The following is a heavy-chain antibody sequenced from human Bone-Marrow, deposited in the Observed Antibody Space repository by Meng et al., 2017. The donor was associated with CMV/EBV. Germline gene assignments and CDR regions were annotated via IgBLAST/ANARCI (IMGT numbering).Heavy chain of an antibody. V-gene: IGHV1-18*01. J-gene: IGHJ5*02. CDR1: GYTFTSYG. D-gene: IGHD2-2*01. CDR2: ISAYNGNT. Sequence: ASVKVSCKASGYTFTSYGISWVRQAPGQGLEWMGWISAYNGNTNYAQKLQGRVTMTTDTSTSTAYMELRSLRSDDTAVYYCARDHCSSTSCYIGGWFDPWGQGHLVNVSS. CDR3: ARDHCSSTSCYIGGWFDP.